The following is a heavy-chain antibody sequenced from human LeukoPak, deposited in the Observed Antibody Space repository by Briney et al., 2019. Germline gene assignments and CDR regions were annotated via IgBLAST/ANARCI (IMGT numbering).Heavy chain of an antibody. Sequence: GGSLRLSCAASGFTFSSYGMHWVRQAPGKGLEWVAVIWYDGSNKYYADSVKGRFTISRDNSKNTLYLQMNSLRAEDTAVYYCANGFYSSSWYCFDYWGQGTLVTVSS. J-gene: IGHJ4*02. CDR1: GFTFSSYG. CDR2: IWYDGSNK. CDR3: ANGFYSSSWYCFDY. V-gene: IGHV3-33*06. D-gene: IGHD6-13*01.